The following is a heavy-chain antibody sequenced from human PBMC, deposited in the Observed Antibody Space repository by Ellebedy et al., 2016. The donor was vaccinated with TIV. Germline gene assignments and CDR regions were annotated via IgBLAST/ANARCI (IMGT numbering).Heavy chain of an antibody. J-gene: IGHJ4*02. CDR1: GFTFMNAW. CDR3: TTDNTPAGHDQ. V-gene: IGHV3-15*01. Sequence: GGSLRLXXAASGFTFMNAWMSWVRQAPGKGLEWVGRIRSKTDGGATDYAAPLKGRVTISRDDSKDTLHLQMNSLRTEDTAMHYCTTDNTPAGHDQWGQGTLVTVSS. D-gene: IGHD2-15*01. CDR2: IRSKTDGGAT.